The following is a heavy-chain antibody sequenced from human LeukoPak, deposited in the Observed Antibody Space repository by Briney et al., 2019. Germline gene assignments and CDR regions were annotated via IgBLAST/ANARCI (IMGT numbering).Heavy chain of an antibody. D-gene: IGHD3-16*02. CDR3: ARHGRGIYPFPWLAP. V-gene: IGHV4-59*08. J-gene: IGHJ5*02. Sequence: SETLSLTCTVSGASISSHYWSWIRQPPGKGLEWIGYISHSGTTVYNPSLKSRVTIFGDTSKNQFSLRLTSLTAADTAVYYCARHGRGIYPFPWLAPWGKEPLLTVSS. CDR2: ISHSGTT. CDR1: GASISSHY.